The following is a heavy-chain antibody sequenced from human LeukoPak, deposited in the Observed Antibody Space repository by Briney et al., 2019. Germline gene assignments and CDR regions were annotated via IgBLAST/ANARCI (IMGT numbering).Heavy chain of an antibody. D-gene: IGHD6-19*01. Sequence: SETLSLTCTVSGGSISSYYWSWIRQPPGKGLEWIGYISYSGSTDYNPSLKSRVTMSVDTSKNQFSLRLSSVTAADTVVYYCARGGAGSNFDYWGQGTLVTVSS. CDR2: ISYSGST. V-gene: IGHV4-59*01. CDR1: GGSISSYY. J-gene: IGHJ4*02. CDR3: ARGGAGSNFDY.